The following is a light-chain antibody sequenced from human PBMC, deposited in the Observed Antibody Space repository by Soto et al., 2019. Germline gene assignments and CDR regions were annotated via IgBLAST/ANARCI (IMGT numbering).Light chain of an antibody. CDR3: QQYNNWPRT. V-gene: IGKV3-15*01. Sequence: ETVMTQSAATLSVSPGERATLSCRASQSVSRNLAWYQQKPGQAPRLLIYRASTRVTGIPVRFSGSGSGTEFTLTISSLQSEDFAVYYCQQYNNWPRTFGRGTKVEI. J-gene: IGKJ1*01. CDR2: RAS. CDR1: QSVSRN.